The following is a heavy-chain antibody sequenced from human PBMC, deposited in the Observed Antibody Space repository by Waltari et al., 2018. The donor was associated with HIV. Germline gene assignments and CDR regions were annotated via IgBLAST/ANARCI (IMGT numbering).Heavy chain of an antibody. CDR3: ASIPSYYYGSGSYYY. CDR2: IYYSGST. V-gene: IGHV4-39*01. J-gene: IGHJ4*02. CDR1: GGSISSSSYY. D-gene: IGHD3-10*01. Sequence: QLQLQESGPGLVKPSETLSLTCTVSGGSISSSSYYWGWIRKPPGKGLEWIGSIYYSGSTYYNPSLKSRVTISVDTSKNQFSLKLSSVTAADTAVYYCASIPSYYYGSGSYYYWGQGTLVTVSS.